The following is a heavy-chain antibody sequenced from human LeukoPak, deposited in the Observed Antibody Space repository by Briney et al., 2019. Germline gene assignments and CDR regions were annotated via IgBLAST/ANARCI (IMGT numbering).Heavy chain of an antibody. D-gene: IGHD3-3*01. CDR2: IWLDGSVK. Sequence: GGSLRLSCAASGFTFNTHGMHWVRQAPGKGLEWVAAIWLDGSVKHYADAVKGRFIISRDNSLNTLYLQMNSLRVEDTAIYYCAKDTAIQFLEPAFWGPGTLVTVSS. CDR3: AKDTAIQFLEPAF. V-gene: IGHV3-33*06. J-gene: IGHJ4*02. CDR1: GFTFNTHG.